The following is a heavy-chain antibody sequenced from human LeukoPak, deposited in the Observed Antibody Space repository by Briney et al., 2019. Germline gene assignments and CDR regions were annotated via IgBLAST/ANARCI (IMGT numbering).Heavy chain of an antibody. CDR1: GFTFSSYA. J-gene: IGHJ4*02. Sequence: GGSLRLSCAASGFTFSSYAMSWVSQAPGKGLEWVSAISGSGGSTYYADSVKGRFTISRDNSKNTLYLQMNSLRAEDTAVYYCASPPYYDSSGYYDYWGQGTLVTVSS. V-gene: IGHV3-23*01. CDR2: ISGSGGST. CDR3: ASPPYYDSSGYYDY. D-gene: IGHD3-22*01.